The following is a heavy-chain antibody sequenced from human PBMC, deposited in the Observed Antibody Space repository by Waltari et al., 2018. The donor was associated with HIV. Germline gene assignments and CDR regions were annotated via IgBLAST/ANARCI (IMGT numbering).Heavy chain of an antibody. CDR1: GGSISSYY. V-gene: IGHV4-59*01. CDR3: ARARDYYDSSGYPYWYFDL. D-gene: IGHD3-22*01. Sequence: QVQLQESGPGLVKPSETLSLTCTVSGGSISSYYWSWIRQPPGKGLEWIWYIYYSGSTNYNPSLRSRGTISVDTSKNQFALKLSSVTAADTAVYYCARARDYYDSSGYPYWYFDLWGRGTLVTVSS. J-gene: IGHJ2*01. CDR2: IYYSGST.